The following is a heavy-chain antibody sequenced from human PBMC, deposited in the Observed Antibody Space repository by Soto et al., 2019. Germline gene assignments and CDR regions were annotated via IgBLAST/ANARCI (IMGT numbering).Heavy chain of an antibody. J-gene: IGHJ4*02. Sequence: QVQLQESGPGLVKPSQTLTLTCTVSGGSISSGSFYWSWIRQHPGKGLEGIGHISDSGSSYYNPFLESRVTISVDTSKNQFSLKLSAVTAADTAVYFCARTTFYDIFTAYYSLFDYWGQGTLVTVSS. V-gene: IGHV4-31*03. CDR1: GGSISSGSFY. CDR3: ARTTFYDIFTAYYSLFDY. D-gene: IGHD3-9*01. CDR2: ISDSGSS.